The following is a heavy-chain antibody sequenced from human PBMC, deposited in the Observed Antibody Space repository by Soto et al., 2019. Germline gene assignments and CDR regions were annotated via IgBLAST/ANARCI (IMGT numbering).Heavy chain of an antibody. CDR2: IIPIFGTA. V-gene: IGHV1-69*06. Sequence: SVKVCCTPSVGAFSSYAIRLVRQAPGQGLECMGGIIPIFGTANYAQKFQGRVTITADKSTSTAYMELSSLRSEDTAVYYCARARTGTTYVDDWGQGTLVTVSS. CDR3: ARARTGTTYVDD. D-gene: IGHD1-1*01. J-gene: IGHJ4*02. CDR1: VGAFSSYA.